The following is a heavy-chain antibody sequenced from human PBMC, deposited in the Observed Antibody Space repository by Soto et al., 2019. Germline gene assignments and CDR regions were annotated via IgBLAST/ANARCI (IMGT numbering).Heavy chain of an antibody. J-gene: IGHJ4*02. V-gene: IGHV3-23*01. CDR2: VTRSGGNK. CDR1: GFTFTNYA. CDR3: AKATANWNPFDY. D-gene: IGHD1-1*01. Sequence: RGSLRLSCAASGFTFTNYAMIWVRQASGRGLEWVSGVTRSGGNKYYSASVMGRFAISRHNSKNTLSLQMNKLRAKVKVVYYCAKATANWNPFDYCVQVTRVTVCS.